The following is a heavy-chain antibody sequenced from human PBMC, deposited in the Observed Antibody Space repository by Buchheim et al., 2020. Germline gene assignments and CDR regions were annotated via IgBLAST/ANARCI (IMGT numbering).Heavy chain of an antibody. CDR1: GFSLSVYW. Sequence: DVQLAESGGGLVQPGGSLRLSCAASGFSLSVYWMTWVRQAPGKGLEWVANIKQDGSKKYYVESVKGRFPISRDNAENSLYLQMSSLRVEDTAVYYCARGSTYGLSVWGQGT. CDR3: ARGSTYGLSV. CDR2: IKQDGSKK. D-gene: IGHD6-6*01. J-gene: IGHJ6*02. V-gene: IGHV3-7*01.